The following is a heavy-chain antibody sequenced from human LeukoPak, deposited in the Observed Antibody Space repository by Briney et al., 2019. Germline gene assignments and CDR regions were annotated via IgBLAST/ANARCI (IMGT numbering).Heavy chain of an antibody. CDR3: SRYHWPLDY. V-gene: IGHV1-2*06. CDR2: INPTSGGT. D-gene: IGHD1-20*01. J-gene: IGHJ4*02. Sequence: GASVKVSCKASGYTFTANYIHWVRQAPGQGLEWMGRINPTSGGTNYAQKFQGRVTVTRDTSISTAYMELSGLRSDDSAIYYCSRYHWPLDYWGQGTLVTVSS. CDR1: GYTFTANY.